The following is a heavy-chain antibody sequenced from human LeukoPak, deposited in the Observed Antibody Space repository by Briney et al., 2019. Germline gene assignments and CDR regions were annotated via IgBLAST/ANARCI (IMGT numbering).Heavy chain of an antibody. D-gene: IGHD3-9*01. J-gene: IGHJ4*01. V-gene: IGHV3-23*01. Sequence: PGGSVTLPCVVSGFTCINYAINLVRQRAGKGLDCDSVGSGSGGGSHTYYADCRNRRFTISRDNSRNTLYLQMNSLRAKDTAIYYRAGVSDGSGYPPIPFDYWGHRTPLTVSS. CDR3: AGVSDGSGYPPIPFDY. CDR1: GFTCINYA. CDR2: GSGSGGGSHT.